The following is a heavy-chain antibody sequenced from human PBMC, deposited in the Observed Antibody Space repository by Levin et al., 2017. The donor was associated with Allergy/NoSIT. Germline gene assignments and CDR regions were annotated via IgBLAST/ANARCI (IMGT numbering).Heavy chain of an antibody. CDR2: ISTSSSTI. CDR1: GFIFSNYN. CDR3: ARDHPGLDV. Sequence: PGGSLRLSCAASGFIFSNYNMNWVRQAPGKGLEWVSYISTSSSTIHYADSVKGRFTISRDNAKNSLYLQLNSLRDEDTAVYYCARDHPGLDVWGQGTTVTVSS. V-gene: IGHV3-48*02. J-gene: IGHJ6*02.